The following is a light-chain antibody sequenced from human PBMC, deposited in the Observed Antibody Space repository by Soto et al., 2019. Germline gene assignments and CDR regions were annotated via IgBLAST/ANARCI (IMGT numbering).Light chain of an antibody. CDR3: CSYAGSDTDV. Sequence: QSALTQPRSVSGSPGQSVTISCTGTTSDVGVYNYVSWYQQNPGKAPKLMIYAVSKRPSGVPVRFSGSKSGNTASLTISGLEAEDEADYYCCSYAGSDTDVFGGGTKLTVL. J-gene: IGLJ2*01. CDR1: TSDVGVYNY. CDR2: AVS. V-gene: IGLV2-11*01.